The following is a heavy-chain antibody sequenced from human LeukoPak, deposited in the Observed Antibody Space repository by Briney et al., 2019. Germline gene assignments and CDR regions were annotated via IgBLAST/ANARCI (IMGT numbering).Heavy chain of an antibody. CDR2: ISGSGGST. V-gene: IGHV3-23*01. D-gene: IGHD6-19*01. J-gene: IGHJ4*02. Sequence: PGGSLRLSCAASGFTFSSYAMSWVRQAPGEGLEWVSAISGSGGSTYYADSVKGRFTISRDNSKNTLYLQMNSLRAEDTAVYYCAKDHGGGWLYYFDYWGQGTLVTVSS. CDR1: GFTFSSYA. CDR3: AKDHGGGWLYYFDY.